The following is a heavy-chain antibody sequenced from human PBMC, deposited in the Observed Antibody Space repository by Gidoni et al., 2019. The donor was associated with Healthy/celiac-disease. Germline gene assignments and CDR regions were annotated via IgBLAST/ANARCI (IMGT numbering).Heavy chain of an antibody. CDR2: SYSSGST. CDR1: GGSISSGSYY. D-gene: IGHD2-2*01. CDR3: ARWGPGQSAGFDP. V-gene: IGHV4-61*02. Sequence: QVQLQESGPGLVKPSQTLSLTCTVSGGSISSGSYYWRWIRQPAGKGLEWIGRSYSSGSTNYNPSLKRRGTISVDTSKNQFSLKLSSVTAADTAVYYCARWGPGQSAGFDPWGQGTLVTVSS. J-gene: IGHJ5*02.